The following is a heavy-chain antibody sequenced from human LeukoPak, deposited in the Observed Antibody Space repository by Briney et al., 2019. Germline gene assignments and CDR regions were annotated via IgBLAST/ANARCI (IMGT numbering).Heavy chain of an antibody. Sequence: PGGSLRLSCAAYGFTFSSYGMNWVRPAPGKGLEWVSGISTSGGGTYYADSVKGRFTISRDDSKNTLSLQMNSLRVEDTAVYYCAQDLAWGAFDHWGQGTLVTVSS. V-gene: IGHV3-23*01. J-gene: IGHJ4*02. CDR2: ISTSGGGT. CDR3: AQDLAWGAFDH. D-gene: IGHD7-27*01. CDR1: GFTFSSYG.